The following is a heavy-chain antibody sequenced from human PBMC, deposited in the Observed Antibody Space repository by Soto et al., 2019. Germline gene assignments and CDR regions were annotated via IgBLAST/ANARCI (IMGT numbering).Heavy chain of an antibody. CDR3: LRALGSRFMEWPRFDP. J-gene: IGHJ5*02. CDR2: IYKSGTA. D-gene: IGHD3-3*01. V-gene: IGHV4-30-4*01. Sequence: SEILCLTWSVAWDSLGVVGCHWTWIRQRQGKGLEWIGLIYKSGTAKYNPALSSRVSISVDTSKNKFFLRLNYVTAADTAVYYCLRALGSRFMEWPRFDPWAKG. CDR1: WDSLGVVGCH.